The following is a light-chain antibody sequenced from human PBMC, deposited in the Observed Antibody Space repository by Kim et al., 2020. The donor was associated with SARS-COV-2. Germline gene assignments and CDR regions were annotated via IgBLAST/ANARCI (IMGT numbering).Light chain of an antibody. CDR2: EVS. CDR1: QSLLHSDGKTY. CDR3: MQSVQLPLS. V-gene: IGKV2D-29*01. Sequence: PASISCKSIQSLLHSDGKTYLFWFLQRPGQPPQLLIYEVSKRFSGVPDRFTGSGSGTDFTLKISRMEAEDVGIYYCMQSVQLPLSFGGGTKVDIK. J-gene: IGKJ4*01.